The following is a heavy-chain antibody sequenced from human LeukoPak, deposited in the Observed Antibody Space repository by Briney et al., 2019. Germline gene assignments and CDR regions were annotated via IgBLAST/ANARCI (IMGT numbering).Heavy chain of an antibody. CDR3: ARSYYGSGSYCDY. CDR2: ISSSSSII. V-gene: IGHV3-48*02. Sequence: PGGSLRLSCAASGFTFSSYSMNWVRQAPGKGLEWVTYISSSSSIIYYADSVKGRFTISRDNAKNSLYLQMNSLRDEDTAVYYCARSYYGSGSYCDYWGQGTLVTVSS. D-gene: IGHD3-10*01. J-gene: IGHJ4*02. CDR1: GFTFSSYS.